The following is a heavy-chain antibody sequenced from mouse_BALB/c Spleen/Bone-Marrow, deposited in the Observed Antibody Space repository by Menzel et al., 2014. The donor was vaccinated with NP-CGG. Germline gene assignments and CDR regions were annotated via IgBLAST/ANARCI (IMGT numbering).Heavy chain of an antibody. Sequence: DVQLQESGPGLVKPSQSLSLTCTVTGYSITSDYAWNWLRQFPGNKLEWMTYISYSGSTSYNPSLKSRISITRDTSKNQFFLLLNSVTTEDTATYYCARNGYYYYFDYWGQGTTLTVSS. V-gene: IGHV3-2*02. CDR1: GYSITSDYA. CDR3: ARNGYYYYFDY. J-gene: IGHJ2*01. CDR2: ISYSGST. D-gene: IGHD2-3*01.